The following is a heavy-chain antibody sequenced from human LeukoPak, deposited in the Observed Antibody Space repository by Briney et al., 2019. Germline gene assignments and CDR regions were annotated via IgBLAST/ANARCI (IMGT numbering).Heavy chain of an antibody. V-gene: IGHV3-74*01. CDR1: GFTFSNSW. Sequence: GGSLRLSCAASGFTFSNSWMHWVRHAPGKGLVWVSRINTDGKTTTYADSVKGRFTISRDNAKNSLYLQMNSLRAEDTAVYYCARDGLSALLWFGESPGLDYWGQGTLVTVSS. CDR3: ARDGLSALLWFGESPGLDY. D-gene: IGHD3-10*01. CDR2: INTDGKTT. J-gene: IGHJ4*02.